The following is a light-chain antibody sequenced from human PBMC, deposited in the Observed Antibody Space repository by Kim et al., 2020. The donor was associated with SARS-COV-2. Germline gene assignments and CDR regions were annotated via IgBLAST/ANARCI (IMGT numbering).Light chain of an antibody. CDR1: KLGEKY. CDR2: QDS. J-gene: IGLJ2*01. CDR3: QAWDSSIVV. V-gene: IGLV3-1*01. Sequence: SVSPGQTASITCSGDKLGEKYACWYQQKPGQSPVLVIYQDSKRPSGIPERFSGANSGNTATLTISGTQAMDEADYYCQAWDSSIVVFGGGTQLTVL.